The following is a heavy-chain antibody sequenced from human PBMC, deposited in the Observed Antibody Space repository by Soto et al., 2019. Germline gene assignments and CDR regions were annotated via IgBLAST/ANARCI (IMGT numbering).Heavy chain of an antibody. CDR2: IYYSGST. Sequence: PSETLSLTCPVSGGSISSYYWSWIRQPPGKGLEWIGYIYYSGSTNYNPSLKSRVTISVDTSKNQFSLKLSSVTAADTAVYYCARGYGEIDYWGQGTLVTVSS. CDR1: GGSISSYY. J-gene: IGHJ4*02. V-gene: IGHV4-59*01. CDR3: ARGYGEIDY. D-gene: IGHD4-17*01.